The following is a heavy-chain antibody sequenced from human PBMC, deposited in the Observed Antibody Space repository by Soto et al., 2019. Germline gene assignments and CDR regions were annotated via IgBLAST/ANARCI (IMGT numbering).Heavy chain of an antibody. J-gene: IGHJ6*03. CDR2: ISGSGGST. CDR3: AKSSASSSWYPANYYYYLDV. Sequence: EVQLLESGGGLVQPGGSLRLSCAASGFTFSSYAMSWVRQAPGKGLEWVSAISGSGGSTYYADSVKGRFTISRDNSKNTLYLQMNSLRAEDTAVYYCAKSSASSSWYPANYYYYLDVWGKGTTVTVSS. V-gene: IGHV3-23*01. D-gene: IGHD6-13*01. CDR1: GFTFSSYA.